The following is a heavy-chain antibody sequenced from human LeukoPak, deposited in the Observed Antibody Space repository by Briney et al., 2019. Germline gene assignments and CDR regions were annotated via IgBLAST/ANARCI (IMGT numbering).Heavy chain of an antibody. CDR3: ARDVGYYGSGSYRGIRSNWFHP. D-gene: IGHD3-10*01. CDR1: GGSFSGYY. V-gene: IGHV4-34*01. J-gene: IGHJ5*02. CDR2: INHSGST. Sequence: PSETLSLTCAVYGGSFSGYYWSWIRQPPGKGLEWIGEINHSGSTKYNPSLKSRVTISVDTSKNQFSLKLRSVTAADTAVYYCARDVGYYGSGSYRGIRSNWFHPWGQGTLVTVSS.